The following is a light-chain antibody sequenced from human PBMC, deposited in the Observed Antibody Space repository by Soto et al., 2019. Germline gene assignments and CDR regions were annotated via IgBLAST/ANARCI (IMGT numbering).Light chain of an antibody. CDR2: SSD. Sequence: QSVLTQPPSASGTPGQRVTISCSGSGSNIGSNTVNWYQQLPGTAPKLLIYSSDQRPSGVPDRFSGSKSGTSASLAITGLRSEAEADYYCAAWDDSLQGWVFGGGTKLTVL. CDR3: AAWDDSLQGWV. J-gene: IGLJ3*02. CDR1: GSNIGSNT. V-gene: IGLV1-44*01.